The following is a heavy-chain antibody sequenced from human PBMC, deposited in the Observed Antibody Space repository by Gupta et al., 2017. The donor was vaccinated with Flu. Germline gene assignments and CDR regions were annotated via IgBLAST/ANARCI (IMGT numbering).Heavy chain of an antibody. V-gene: IGHV3-30*18. CDR2: ISCDGNSK. CDR3: AKSSVGREEMATIGFISHF. D-gene: IGHD5-12*01. J-gene: IGHJ4*02. CDR1: SNYG. Sequence: SNYGMHWFRQAPGKGLEWVAVISCDGNSKDYADSVKGRFTISRDNSKNTLYLQMNSLRTEDTAVFYCAKSSVGREEMATIGFISHFWGQGTLVTVPS.